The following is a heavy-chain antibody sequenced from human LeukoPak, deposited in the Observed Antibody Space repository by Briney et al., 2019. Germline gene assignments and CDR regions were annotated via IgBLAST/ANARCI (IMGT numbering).Heavy chain of an antibody. D-gene: IGHD1-1*01. CDR1: GGSISSSSYY. J-gene: IGHJ3*02. V-gene: IGHV4-39*07. Sequence: SETLSLTCTVSGGSISSSSYYWGWIRQPPGKGLEWIGSIYYSGSTYYNPSLKSRVTISVDTSKNQFSLKLSSVTAADTAVYYCAREGGQLERRGSGAFDIWGQGTMVTVSS. CDR2: IYYSGST. CDR3: AREGGQLERRGSGAFDI.